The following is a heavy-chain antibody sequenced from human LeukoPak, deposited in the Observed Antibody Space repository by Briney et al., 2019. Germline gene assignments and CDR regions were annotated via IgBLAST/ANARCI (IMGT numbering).Heavy chain of an antibody. V-gene: IGHV3-33*01. CDR1: GFTFSSYG. Sequence: SGGSLRLSCAASGFTFSSYGMHWVRQAPGKGLEWVAVIWYDGSNKYYADSVKGRFTISRDNSKNTLYLQMNSLGAEDTAVYYCARDAGYCSGGSCYPGQFDYWGQGTLVTVSS. CDR2: IWYDGSNK. D-gene: IGHD2-15*01. J-gene: IGHJ4*02. CDR3: ARDAGYCSGGSCYPGQFDY.